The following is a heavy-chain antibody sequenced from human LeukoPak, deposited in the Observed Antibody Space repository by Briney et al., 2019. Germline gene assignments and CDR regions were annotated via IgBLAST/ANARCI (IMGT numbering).Heavy chain of an antibody. J-gene: IGHJ5*02. CDR2: IYYSGST. Sequence: SETLSLTCTVSGGSISSGGYYWSWIRQHPGKGLEWIGYIYYSGSTNYNPSLKSRVTISVDTSKNQFSLKLSSVTAADTAVYYCARANLWQFDPWGQGTLVTVSS. CDR1: GGSISSGGYY. CDR3: ARANLWQFDP. V-gene: IGHV4-61*08. D-gene: IGHD3-16*01.